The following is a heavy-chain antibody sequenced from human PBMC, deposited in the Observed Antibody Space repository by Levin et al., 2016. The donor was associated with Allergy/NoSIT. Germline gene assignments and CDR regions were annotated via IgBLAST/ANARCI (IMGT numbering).Heavy chain of an antibody. CDR3: ARLWSGERPPDY. J-gene: IGHJ4*02. CDR1: GGSLNSGSYY. CDR2: IHYSGRT. D-gene: IGHD3-10*01. V-gene: IGHV4-39*01. Sequence: SETLSLTCAVSGGSLNSGSYYWGWIRQPPGKGLEWIGSIHYSGRTYYNLSLRSRVTISVDMSKRQLSLKLSSVTAADTAVYYCARLWSGERPPDYWGQGILVTVSS.